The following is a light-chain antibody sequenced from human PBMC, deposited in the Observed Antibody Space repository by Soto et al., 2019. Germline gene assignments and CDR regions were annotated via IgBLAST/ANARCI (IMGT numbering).Light chain of an antibody. CDR1: QSISSY. CDR3: QQSYSTPRAT. V-gene: IGKV1-39*01. Sequence: DSQMTHAPSSRSASVGDRGRITCPASQSISSYLNWYQQKPGKAPKLLIYAASSLQSGVPSRFSGSGSGTDFTLTISSLQPEDFATYYCQQSYSTPRATFGGGTKVDIK. CDR2: AAS. J-gene: IGKJ4*01.